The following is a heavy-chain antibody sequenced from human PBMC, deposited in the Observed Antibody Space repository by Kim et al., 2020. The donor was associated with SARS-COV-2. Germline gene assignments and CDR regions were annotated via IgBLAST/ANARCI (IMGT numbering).Heavy chain of an antibody. CDR1: GYTFTSYY. D-gene: IGHD2-21*01. Sequence: ASVKVSCKASGYTFTSYYMHWVRQAPGQGLEWMGIINPSGGSTSYAQKFQGRVTMTRDTSTSTVYMELSSLRSEDTAVYYCARDQDSIVVVIASTAAAFDIWGQGTMVTVSS. J-gene: IGHJ3*02. CDR2: INPSGGST. CDR3: ARDQDSIVVVIASTAAAFDI. V-gene: IGHV1-46*01.